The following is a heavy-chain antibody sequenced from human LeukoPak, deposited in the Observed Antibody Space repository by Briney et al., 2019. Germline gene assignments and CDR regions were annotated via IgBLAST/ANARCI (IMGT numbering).Heavy chain of an antibody. Sequence: GGSLRLSCAASGFTFSSYWMSWVRQAPGKGLEWVANIKQDGSEKYYVDSVKGRFTISRDNAKNSLYLQMNSLRAEATAVYYCARDAQDYYYDSSGYYEDVYWGQATLVTVSS. CDR1: GFTFSSYW. V-gene: IGHV3-7*01. CDR2: IKQDGSEK. CDR3: ARDAQDYYYDSSGYYEDVY. D-gene: IGHD3-22*01. J-gene: IGHJ4*02.